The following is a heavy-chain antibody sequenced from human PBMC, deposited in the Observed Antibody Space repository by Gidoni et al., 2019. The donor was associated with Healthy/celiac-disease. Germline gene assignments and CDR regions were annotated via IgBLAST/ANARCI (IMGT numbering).Heavy chain of an antibody. Sequence: QVQLVQSGAEVKKPGASVKVSCKASGSTFTGYYMHWVRQAPGQGLEWMGRINPNSGGTNYAQKFQGRVTMTRDTSISTAYMELSRLRSDDTAVYYCARDSLFFEDYYDSSGFNWFDPWGQGTLVTVSS. V-gene: IGHV1-2*06. CDR3: ARDSLFFEDYYDSSGFNWFDP. D-gene: IGHD3-22*01. CDR2: INPNSGGT. J-gene: IGHJ5*02. CDR1: GSTFTGYY.